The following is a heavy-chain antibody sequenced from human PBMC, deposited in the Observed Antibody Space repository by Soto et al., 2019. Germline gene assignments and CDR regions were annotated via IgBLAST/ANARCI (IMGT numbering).Heavy chain of an antibody. D-gene: IGHD3-10*01. CDR1: GGIFSTYA. J-gene: IGHJ4*02. CDR2: IIPIFGTP. Sequence: QVQLVQSGAEVKKPGSSVKVSCKASGGIFSTYAISWLRQAPGQGLEWMGGIIPIFGTPNYAQRFQGRVTTTADEFTGTAYMELSRLRSEETAVYFCARDRDDYGSGNYYNRIDFWGQGTLVTVSS. CDR3: ARDRDDYGSGNYYNRIDF. V-gene: IGHV1-69*01.